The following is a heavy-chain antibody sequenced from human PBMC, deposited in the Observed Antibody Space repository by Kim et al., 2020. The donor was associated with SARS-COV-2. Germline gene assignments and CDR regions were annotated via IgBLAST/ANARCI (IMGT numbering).Heavy chain of an antibody. D-gene: IGHD4-17*01. Sequence: ASVKVSCKASGYTFTTYAMNWVRQAPGQGLEWMGWINTNTGNPTYAQGFTGRFVFSLDTSVTTAYLQISSLKAEDTAVYYCARIPLYGDYVGGHVDYWGQGTLVTVSS. CDR1: GYTFTTYA. CDR3: ARIPLYGDYVGGHVDY. CDR2: INTNTGNP. J-gene: IGHJ4*02. V-gene: IGHV7-4-1*02.